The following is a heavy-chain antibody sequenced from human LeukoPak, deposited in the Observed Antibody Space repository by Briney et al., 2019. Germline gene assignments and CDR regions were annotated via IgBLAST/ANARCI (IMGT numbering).Heavy chain of an antibody. CDR3: ARDFQPYRNYLNYYYRDV. Sequence: TSETLSLTCTVSGGSISSYYWSWIRQPAGKGLEWIGRIYTSGSTNYNPSLKSRVTISVDKSKNQFSLKLSSVTAADTAVYYCARDFQPYRNYLNYYYRDVWGKGTTVTVSS. CDR1: GGSISSYY. J-gene: IGHJ6*03. V-gene: IGHV4-4*07. D-gene: IGHD4-11*01. CDR2: IYTSGST.